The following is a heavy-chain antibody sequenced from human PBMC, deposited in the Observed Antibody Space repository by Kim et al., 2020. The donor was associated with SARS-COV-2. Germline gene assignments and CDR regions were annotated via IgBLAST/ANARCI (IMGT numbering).Heavy chain of an antibody. V-gene: IGHV3-72*01. J-gene: IGHJ4*02. CDR3: GRDKGGNELDY. D-gene: IGHD1-1*01. Sequence: EYAASVKGRFTSSRDDSKNTVYLQMNSLKIEDTAFYYCGRDKGGNELDYWGQGTLVTVSS.